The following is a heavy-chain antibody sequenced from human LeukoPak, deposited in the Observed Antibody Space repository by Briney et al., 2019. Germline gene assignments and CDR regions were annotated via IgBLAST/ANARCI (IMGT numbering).Heavy chain of an antibody. J-gene: IGHJ4*02. CDR1: GYTFSSYG. V-gene: IGHV1-18*01. CDR2: ISAYNGNT. D-gene: IGHD3-10*01. CDR3: ERDSPDGSGTYYNDSPDY. Sequence: ASVKVSCKPSGYTFSSYGIIWVRQAPGQGLEWMGCISAYNGNTNYRQKLQGRVTMTTDTSTSTAYMDLRSLRSDDTAIYYCERDSPDGSGTYYNDSPDYWGQGTLVTVSS.